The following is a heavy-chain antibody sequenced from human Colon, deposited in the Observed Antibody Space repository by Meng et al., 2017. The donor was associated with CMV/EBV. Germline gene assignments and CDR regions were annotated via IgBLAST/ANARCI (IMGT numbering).Heavy chain of an antibody. V-gene: IGHV5-51*01. Sequence: GESLKIPRQASGYTFTAYWIGWVRQMPGKGLEWMGIIYPGDSETRYTSSFQGQVTISADKSISAAYLQWNTLKASDSAMYYCVRQRYQSSNGAKDYWGQGTPVTVSS. CDR3: VRQRYQSSNGAKDY. CDR2: IYPGDSET. J-gene: IGHJ4*02. D-gene: IGHD2-8*01. CDR1: GYTFTAYW.